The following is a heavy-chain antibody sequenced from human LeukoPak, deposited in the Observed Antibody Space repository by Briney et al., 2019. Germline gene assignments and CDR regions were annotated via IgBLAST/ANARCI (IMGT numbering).Heavy chain of an antibody. CDR3: ARGYSSSWYVGY. J-gene: IGHJ4*02. CDR1: GGSISSSSYY. Sequence: SETLSLTCTVSGGSISSSSYYWGWIRQPPGKGLEWIGSIYYSGSTYYNPSLKGRVTISVDTSKNQFSLKLSSVTAADTAVYYCARGYSSSWYVGYWGQGTLVTVSS. V-gene: IGHV4-39*01. D-gene: IGHD6-13*01. CDR2: IYYSGST.